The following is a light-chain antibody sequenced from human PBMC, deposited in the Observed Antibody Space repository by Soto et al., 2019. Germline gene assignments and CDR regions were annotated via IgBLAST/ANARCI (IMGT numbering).Light chain of an antibody. Sequence: IQMTQSPSSLSASVGDRVIITCRASQGIGNCLAWYQQKAGRVPKLLMHSASTLLSGVPSRFSGSESGTDFTLTISSLQPEDVATYYCQKYDSAPWTFGQGTKVEIK. CDR1: QGIGNC. CDR3: QKYDSAPWT. CDR2: SAS. J-gene: IGKJ1*01. V-gene: IGKV1-27*01.